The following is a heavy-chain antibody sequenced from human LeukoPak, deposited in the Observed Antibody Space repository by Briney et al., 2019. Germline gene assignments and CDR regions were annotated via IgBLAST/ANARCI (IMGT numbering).Heavy chain of an antibody. CDR3: ASGGVYSSSPDY. CDR2: IYYSGST. Sequence: SETLSLTCTVSGGSISSSSYYWGWIRQPPGKGLEWIGSIYYSGSTYYNPSLKSRVTISVDTSKNQFSLKLSSVTAADTAVYYCASGGVYSSSPDYWGQGTLVTVSS. V-gene: IGHV4-39*07. J-gene: IGHJ4*02. CDR1: GGSISSSSYY. D-gene: IGHD6-13*01.